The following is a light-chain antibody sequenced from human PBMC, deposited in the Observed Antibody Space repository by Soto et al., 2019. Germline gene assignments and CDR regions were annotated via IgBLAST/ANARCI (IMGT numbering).Light chain of an antibody. Sequence: DIVMTQSPDSLAVSLGERATINCKSSQSVLYSSNNKNYLAWYQQKPGLPPKLLIYWASTRESGVPDRFSGSGSGTDFTLTISSLQAEDVAVYYCQQYYSTPKTFGHGTKVQIK. J-gene: IGKJ1*01. CDR3: QQYYSTPKT. CDR2: WAS. V-gene: IGKV4-1*01. CDR1: QSVLYSSNNKNY.